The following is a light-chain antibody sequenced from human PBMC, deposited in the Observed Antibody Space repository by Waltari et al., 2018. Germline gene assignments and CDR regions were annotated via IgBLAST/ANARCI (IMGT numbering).Light chain of an antibody. V-gene: IGKV1-39*01. CDR2: AAS. CDR3: QESYSIPPWT. J-gene: IGKJ1*01. Sequence: VGDTVTITCRTSQSVGSYLNWYQQRPGQAPTLLTYAASVLMSGVPSRFRASGSGTHFTLTINSLQPEDFATYFCQESYSIPPWTFGQGTKVEI. CDR1: QSVGSY.